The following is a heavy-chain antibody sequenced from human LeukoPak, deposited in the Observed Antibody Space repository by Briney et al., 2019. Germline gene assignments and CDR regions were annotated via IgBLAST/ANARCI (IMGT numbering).Heavy chain of an antibody. D-gene: IGHD2-8*01. CDR1: GGSISSGGHS. Sequence: SETLSLTCTVSGGSISSGGHSWSWIRQPPGKGLEWIGYIYHSGSGSTYYNPSLKSRVTISVDRSKNQFSLKLSSVTAADTAVYYCASVLMVYATFDYWGQGTLVTVSS. CDR3: ASVLMVYATFDY. CDR2: IYHSGSGST. V-gene: IGHV4-30-2*01. J-gene: IGHJ4*02.